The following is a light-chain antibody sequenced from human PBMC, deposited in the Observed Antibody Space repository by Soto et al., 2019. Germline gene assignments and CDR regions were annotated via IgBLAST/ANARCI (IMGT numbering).Light chain of an antibody. CDR3: QQRSNWPWT. CDR2: GAS. J-gene: IGKJ1*01. Sequence: EIVLTHSPGTLSLSPCERATLSFSASQSVGSSFLAWYQQKPGQAPRLLIYGASSRATGIPDRFSGSGSGTDFTLTISSLEPEDFAVYYCQQRSNWPWTFGQGTKVDIK. CDR1: QSVGSSF. V-gene: IGKV3D-20*02.